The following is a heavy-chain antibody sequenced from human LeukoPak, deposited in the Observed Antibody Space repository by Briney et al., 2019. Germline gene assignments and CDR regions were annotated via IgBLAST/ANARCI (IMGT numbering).Heavy chain of an antibody. CDR2: IYYSGST. CDR1: GGSMSTISYC. D-gene: IGHD1-20*01. J-gene: IGHJ4*02. V-gene: IGHV4-39*05. CDR3: LRNLRYVWNELFGY. Sequence: SETPSLTRTVSGGSMSTISYCWGWIRQPPGKGLEWMGSIYYSGSTYYNPSLKSRVTISVGTAKNQFSLRLRSATAADTAVYYWLRNLRYVWNELFGYWGQGSLVTVSS.